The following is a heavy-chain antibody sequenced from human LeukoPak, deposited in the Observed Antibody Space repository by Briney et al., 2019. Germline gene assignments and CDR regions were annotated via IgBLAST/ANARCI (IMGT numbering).Heavy chain of an antibody. CDR2: ISSSSSYI. D-gene: IGHD6-19*01. J-gene: IGHJ6*02. CDR1: GFTVSSNY. CDR3: ARDLYSTYSSGWSLWGYYGMDV. Sequence: GGSLRLSCAASGFTVSSNYMNWVRQAPGKGLEWVSSISSSSSYIYYADSVKGRFTISRDNAKNSLYLQMNSLRAEDTAVYYCARDLYSTYSSGWSLWGYYGMDVWGQGTTVTVSS. V-gene: IGHV3-21*01.